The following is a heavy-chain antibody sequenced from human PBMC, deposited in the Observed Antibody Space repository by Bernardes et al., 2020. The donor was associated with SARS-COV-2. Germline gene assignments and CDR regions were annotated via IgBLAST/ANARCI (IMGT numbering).Heavy chain of an antibody. Sequence: ASVKVSCKASGYSFSDYYVHWVRQAPGQGLEWIEVFNPSGGRPTYAQKFQGRVSMTRDTSRSTVYMELSSLTSEDTAVYFCALSSGYYSPYFDYWGQGTLVTVSS. D-gene: IGHD3-22*01. V-gene: IGHV1-46*03. CDR2: FNPSGGRP. CDR1: GYSFSDYY. CDR3: ALSSGYYSPYFDY. J-gene: IGHJ4*02.